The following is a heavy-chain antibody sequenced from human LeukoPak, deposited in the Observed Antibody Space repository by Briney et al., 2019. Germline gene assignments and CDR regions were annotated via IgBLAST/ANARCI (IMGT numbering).Heavy chain of an antibody. V-gene: IGHV3-21*01. CDR2: ISSSSSYI. D-gene: IGHD3-10*01. CDR1: GFTLRSYS. Sequence: GGSLRLSCGASGFTLRSYSMNWVRGAPGKGLEWVSSISSSSSYIYYADSVKGRFTISRDNAKNSLYLQMNSLRAEDTAVYYCASGPRLWFGESYYYYGMDVWGQGTTVTVSS. J-gene: IGHJ6*02. CDR3: ASGPRLWFGESYYYYGMDV.